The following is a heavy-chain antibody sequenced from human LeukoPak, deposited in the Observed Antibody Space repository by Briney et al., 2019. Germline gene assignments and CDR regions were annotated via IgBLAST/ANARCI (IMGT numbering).Heavy chain of an antibody. V-gene: IGHV4-39*07. CDR3: VRVRTGSISDH. Sequence: PSETLSLTCTVSGGSISSGDYYWSWIRQPPGKGLEWIGSIYYSGSTYYNPSLKSRVTISLDTSKNQFSLKLTSVTAADTAVYYCVRVRTGSISDHWGQGILVIVSS. CDR1: GGSISSGDYY. CDR2: IYYSGST. J-gene: IGHJ4*02. D-gene: IGHD2-8*02.